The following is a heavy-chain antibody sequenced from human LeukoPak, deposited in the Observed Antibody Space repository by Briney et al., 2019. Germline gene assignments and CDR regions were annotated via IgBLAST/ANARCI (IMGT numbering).Heavy chain of an antibody. Sequence: PSETLSLTCTVSGGSISSSSYYWGWIRQPPGKGLEWIGSIYYSGSTYYNPSLKIRVTISVDTSKNQFSLKLSSVTAADTAVYFCARHVLWFGELSPFYSRGQGTLVTVSS. V-gene: IGHV4-39*01. CDR3: ARHVLWFGELSPFYS. J-gene: IGHJ4*02. CDR1: GGSISSSSYY. D-gene: IGHD3-10*01. CDR2: IYYSGST.